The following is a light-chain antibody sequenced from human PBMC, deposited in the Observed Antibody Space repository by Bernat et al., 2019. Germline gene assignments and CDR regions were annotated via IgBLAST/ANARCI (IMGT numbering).Light chain of an antibody. CDR3: SSYSIIPPPVV. J-gene: IGLJ2*01. CDR1: SSDVGAYNY. CDR2: DVN. Sequence: QSALTQPASVSGSPGQSITISCTGTSSDVGAYNYVSWYQQHPGKAPKLMIYDVNNRPSGVSNRFAGSKSGNTASLTISGLQAEDEANYYCSSYSIIPPPVVFGGGTKVTVL. V-gene: IGLV2-14*03.